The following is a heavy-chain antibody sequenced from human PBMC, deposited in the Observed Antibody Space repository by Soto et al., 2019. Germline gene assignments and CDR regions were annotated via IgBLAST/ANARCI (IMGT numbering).Heavy chain of an antibody. Sequence: GESLKISCKGSGYSFSRYWIGWVRQMPGKGLEWMGIIYPYDSDTRYSPSFEGQVTISADKSFSTAYLQWSSLKASDTAMYYCARLHWSQYGMDVWGQGTTVTVSS. J-gene: IGHJ6*02. CDR3: ARLHWSQYGMDV. V-gene: IGHV5-51*01. D-gene: IGHD3-3*02. CDR2: IYPYDSDT. CDR1: GYSFSRYW.